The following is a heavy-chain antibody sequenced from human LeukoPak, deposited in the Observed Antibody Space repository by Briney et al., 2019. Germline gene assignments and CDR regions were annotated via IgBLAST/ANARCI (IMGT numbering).Heavy chain of an antibody. J-gene: IGHJ6*03. Sequence: PSETLSLTCTVSGGSISSYYWSWIRQPPGKRLEWIGYIYYSGSTNYNPSLKSRVTISVDTSKNQFSLKLSSVTAADTAVYYCARDSTIFGVDMHQHYYYMDVWGKGTTVTVSS. CDR2: IYYSGST. V-gene: IGHV4-59*01. D-gene: IGHD3-3*01. CDR3: ARDSTIFGVDMHQHYYYMDV. CDR1: GGSISSYY.